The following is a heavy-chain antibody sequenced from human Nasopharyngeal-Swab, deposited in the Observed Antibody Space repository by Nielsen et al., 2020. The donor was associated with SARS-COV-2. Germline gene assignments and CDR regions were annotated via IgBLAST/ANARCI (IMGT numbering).Heavy chain of an antibody. CDR2: IRSKANSYAT. CDR3: TSLRVVTLKGMDV. J-gene: IGHJ6*02. CDR1: GLTFSGSA. D-gene: IGHD2-21*02. Sequence: GESLKISCAASGLTFSGSAMHWVRQASGKGLEWVGRIRSKANSYATAYAASVKGRFTISRDDSKNTAYLQMNSLKTEDTAVYYCTSLRVVTLKGMDVWGRGTTVTVSS. V-gene: IGHV3-73*01.